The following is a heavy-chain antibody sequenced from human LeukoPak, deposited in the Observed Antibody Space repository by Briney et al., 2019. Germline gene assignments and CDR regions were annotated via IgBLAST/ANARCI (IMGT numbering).Heavy chain of an antibody. CDR2: IYSGGTT. Sequence: GGSLRLSCAASGFTVSSNYMSWVRQAPGKGLEWVSVIYSGGTTYYADSVKSRFTISRDNSKNTLYLQMNSLRAEDTALYYCARDLWFGEFDWYFDLWGRGTLVTVSS. CDR3: ARDLWFGEFDWYFDL. V-gene: IGHV3-53*01. D-gene: IGHD3-10*01. CDR1: GFTVSSNY. J-gene: IGHJ2*01.